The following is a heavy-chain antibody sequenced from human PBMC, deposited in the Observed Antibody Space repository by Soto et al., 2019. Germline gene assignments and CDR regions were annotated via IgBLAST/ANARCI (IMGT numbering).Heavy chain of an antibody. V-gene: IGHV3-73*01. J-gene: IGHJ4*02. CDR3: TSDVLLWFGEFGY. CDR2: IRSKANSYAT. D-gene: IGHD3-10*01. CDR1: GVTVSSSA. Sequence: LASAACGVTVSSSAMHWVRKATGKGLEWVGRIRSKANSYATAYAASVKGRFTIPRDDSKNTAYLQMNSLKTEDTAVYYCTSDVLLWFGEFGYWGQRTLVTVSS.